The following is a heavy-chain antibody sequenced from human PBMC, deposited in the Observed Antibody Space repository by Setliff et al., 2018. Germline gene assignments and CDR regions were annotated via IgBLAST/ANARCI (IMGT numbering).Heavy chain of an antibody. J-gene: IGHJ6*03. CDR2: ISYDGSLE. Sequence: GGSLRLSCAASESTFRTYAMHWVRQAPGKGLEWVAVISYDGSLEFYADSVKGRFTISRDNPRNKVYLQLDSLRVEDTALYYCAKQPSNFVYYFFMDVWGKGTTVTVSS. D-gene: IGHD6-13*01. V-gene: IGHV3-30*04. CDR1: ESTFRTYA. CDR3: AKQPSNFVYYFFMDV.